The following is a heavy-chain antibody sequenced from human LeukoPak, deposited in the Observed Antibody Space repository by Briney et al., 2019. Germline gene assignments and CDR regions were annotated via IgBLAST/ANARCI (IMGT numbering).Heavy chain of an antibody. V-gene: IGHV3-15*05. CDR2: IKSKSDGGTI. CDR3: AHLWYGEFS. J-gene: IGHJ4*02. D-gene: IGHD3-10*01. CDR1: GLTFSNAW. Sequence: PGGSLRLSCEVSGLTFSNAWMRWVRQAPGQGLEWVGRIKSKSDGGTIDYAAPVKGRFTISRDDSKNTLYLQMNSLETEDTGVYYCAHLWYGEFSWGQGPLVTVSS.